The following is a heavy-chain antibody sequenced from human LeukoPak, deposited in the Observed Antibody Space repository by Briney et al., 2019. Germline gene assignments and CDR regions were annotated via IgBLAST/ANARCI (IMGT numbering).Heavy chain of an antibody. CDR2: IKQDGSEK. V-gene: IGHV3-7*01. CDR1: GFTFSSYW. J-gene: IGHJ6*02. D-gene: IGHD3-3*01. Sequence: GGSLRLSCAASGFTFSSYWMSWVRQAPGKGLEWVANIKQDGSEKYYVDSVKGRFTISRDNAKNSLYLQMNSLRAEDTAVYYCARGRNYDFWSGYEDYYYYGMDVWGQGTTVTVSS. CDR3: ARGRNYDFWSGYEDYYYYGMDV.